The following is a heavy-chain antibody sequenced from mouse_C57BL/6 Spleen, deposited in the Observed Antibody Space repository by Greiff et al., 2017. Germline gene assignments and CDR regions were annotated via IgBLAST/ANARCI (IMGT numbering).Heavy chain of an antibody. D-gene: IGHD1-1*01. CDR3: ARGAITTVVSDY. J-gene: IGHJ2*01. CDR1: GYTFTSYW. CDR2: IHPNSGST. Sequence: VQLQQSGAELVKPGASVKLSCKASGYTFTSYWMHWVKQRPGQGLEWIGMIHPNSGSTNYNEKFKSKATLTVDKSSSTAYMQLSSLTSEDSAVYYCARGAITTVVSDYWGQGTTLTVSS. V-gene: IGHV1-64*01.